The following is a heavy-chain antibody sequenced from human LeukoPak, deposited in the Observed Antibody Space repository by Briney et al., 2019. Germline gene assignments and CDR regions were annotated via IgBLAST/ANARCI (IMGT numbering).Heavy chain of an antibody. D-gene: IGHD3-3*01. Sequence: SETLSLTCTVSGGSISSYYWSWIRQPPGKGLEWIGYIYYSGGTNYNPSLKSRVTISVDTSKNQFSLKLSSVTAADTAVYYCARENYDFWSGYYSGGWFDPWGQGTLVTVSS. V-gene: IGHV4-59*01. CDR3: ARENYDFWSGYYSGGWFDP. J-gene: IGHJ5*02. CDR1: GGSISSYY. CDR2: IYYSGGT.